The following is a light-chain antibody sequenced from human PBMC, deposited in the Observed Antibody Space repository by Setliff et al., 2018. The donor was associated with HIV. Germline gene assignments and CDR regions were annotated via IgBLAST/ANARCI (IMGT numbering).Light chain of an antibody. Sequence: QSVMTQPPSVSGSPGQSVTISCTGTSSDVGYYNRVSWYQQPPGTVPRLMIYEVSSRPSGVPDRFSGSKSGNTASLTISGLQAEDEADYCCASRTAGSTPYVFGTGTKV. CDR1: SSDVGYYNR. CDR2: EVS. V-gene: IGLV2-18*02. CDR3: ASRTAGSTPYV. J-gene: IGLJ1*01.